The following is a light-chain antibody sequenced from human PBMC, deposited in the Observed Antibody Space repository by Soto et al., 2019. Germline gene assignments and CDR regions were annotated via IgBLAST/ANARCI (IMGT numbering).Light chain of an antibody. CDR2: DAS. J-gene: IGKJ1*01. CDR1: QSISYR. Sequence: IQMAQSPSTLSASVGDRVTITCRAIQSISYRLSWYQHKPVKAPKLLIYDASSLESGVPSTFSGSGSGPEFTLTITSLQRDDFATYYCQQYNSSSWTFGQGNKVDIK. V-gene: IGKV1-5*01. CDR3: QQYNSSSWT.